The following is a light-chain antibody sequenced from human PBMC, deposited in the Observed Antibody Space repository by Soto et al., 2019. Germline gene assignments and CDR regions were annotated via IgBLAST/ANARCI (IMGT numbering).Light chain of an antibody. CDR2: AAS. CDR3: QQYNSYPWT. Sequence: DIQMTQSPSSLSASVGDRVTITCRASQSISSYLNWYQQKPGKAPKPLIYAASSLQSGVPSRFSGSGSGTDFTLTISSLQPEDFATYYCQQYNSYPWTFGQGTKVEIK. V-gene: IGKV1-39*01. CDR1: QSISSY. J-gene: IGKJ1*01.